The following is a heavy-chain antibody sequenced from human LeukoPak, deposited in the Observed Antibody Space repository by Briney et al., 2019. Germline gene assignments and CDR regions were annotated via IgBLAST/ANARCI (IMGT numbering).Heavy chain of an antibody. J-gene: IGHJ4*02. V-gene: IGHV4-59*05. D-gene: IGHD6-6*01. CDR2: IYYSGST. Sequence: SETLSLTCTVSGGSLSSYYWSWIRQPPGNGLEWIGSIYYSGSTYYNPSLKSRVTISVDTSKNQFSLKLSSVTAADTAVYYCASHTGSSGFDYWGQGTLVTVSS. CDR1: GGSLSSYY. CDR3: ASHTGSSGFDY.